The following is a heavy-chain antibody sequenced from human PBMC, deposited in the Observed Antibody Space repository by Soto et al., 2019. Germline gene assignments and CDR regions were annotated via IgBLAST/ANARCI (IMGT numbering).Heavy chain of an antibody. V-gene: IGHV4-59*01. CDR3: ARGYYDSRGQSNTFDI. Sequence: SETLSLTCLVSGASITSSYWSWIRQSPGKGLEWIGYVHYSGGTKDNPSLKSRVTISVDTSKNQFSLKLTSVTAADTAVYYCARGYYDSRGQSNTFDIWGQGTMVTVSS. J-gene: IGHJ3*02. CDR2: VHYSGGT. CDR1: GASITSSY. D-gene: IGHD3-22*01.